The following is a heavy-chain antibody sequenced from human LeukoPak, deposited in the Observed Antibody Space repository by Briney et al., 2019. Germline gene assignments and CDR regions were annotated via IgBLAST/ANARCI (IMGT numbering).Heavy chain of an antibody. CDR3: ARSVVPAAISHYMDV. CDR1: GFTVSSNY. CDR2: IYSGGST. Sequence: PGGSLRLSCAASGFTVSSNYLSWVRQAPGKGLEWVSVIYSGGSTYYADSVKGRFTITRDSSKNTLYLQMNSLRAEDTAVYYCARSVVPAAISHYMDVWGKGTTVTVSS. D-gene: IGHD2-2*01. J-gene: IGHJ6*03. V-gene: IGHV3-53*01.